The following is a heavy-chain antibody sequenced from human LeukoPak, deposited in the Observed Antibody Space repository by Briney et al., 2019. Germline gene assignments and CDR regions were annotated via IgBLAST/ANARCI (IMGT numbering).Heavy chain of an antibody. D-gene: IGHD1-26*01. J-gene: IGHJ4*02. CDR1: GGTFSSYA. V-gene: IGHV1-69*01. CDR2: IIPIFGTA. Sequence: ASVKVSCKASGGTFSSYAISWVRQAPGQGLEWMGGIIPIFGTANYAQKFQGRVTITADESTSTAYMELSSLRSEDTAVYYCATEVGATTADYWGQGTLVTVSS. CDR3: ATEVGATTADY.